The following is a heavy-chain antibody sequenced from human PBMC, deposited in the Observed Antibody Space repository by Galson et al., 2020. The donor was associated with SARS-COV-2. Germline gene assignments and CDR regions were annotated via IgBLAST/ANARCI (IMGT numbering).Heavy chain of an antibody. D-gene: IGHD5-18*01. V-gene: IGHV4-61*02. CDR1: GGSVNSGTYY. CDR3: AGASGYTYGYGVDY. Sequence: SETLSLTCAVSGGSVNSGTYYWSWIRQPAGKGLEWIGRIYTSGTTNYNPSLKSRVTISVDTSKNQFSLKLSSVTAADTAVYYCAGASGYTYGYGVDYWGQGTLVTVSS. CDR2: IYTSGTT. J-gene: IGHJ4*02.